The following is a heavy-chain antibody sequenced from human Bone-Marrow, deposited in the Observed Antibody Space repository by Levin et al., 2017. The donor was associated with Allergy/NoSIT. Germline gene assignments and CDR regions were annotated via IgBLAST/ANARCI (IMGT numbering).Heavy chain of an antibody. J-gene: IGHJ6*02. CDR1: GDSFSSSY. V-gene: IGHV4-59*01. CDR2: IYYNGSA. CDR3: ARDQSGYYDSSGYSNFYYDFGMDV. Sequence: SQTLSLTCSVSGDSFSSSYWTWIRQPPGKTLEWIGYIYYNGSANYNPSFKSRVAISLDTSKNQFSLKLTSVTAADTAVYYCARDQSGYYDSSGYSNFYYDFGMDVWGLGTTVNVSS. D-gene: IGHD3-22*01.